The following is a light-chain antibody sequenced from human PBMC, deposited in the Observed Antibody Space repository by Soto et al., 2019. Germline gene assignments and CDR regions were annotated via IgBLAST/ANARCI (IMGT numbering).Light chain of an antibody. Sequence: EIVLTQSPGILSLSPGERASLSCGASQSISSSFLAWYQQKPGQAPRLLISGASRRATGIPDRFSGSGSGTEFTLTISSLQSEDFAVYYCQQYNNWPPITFGQGTRLEIK. J-gene: IGKJ5*01. CDR2: GAS. CDR3: QQYNNWPPIT. V-gene: IGKV3D-15*01. CDR1: QSISSS.